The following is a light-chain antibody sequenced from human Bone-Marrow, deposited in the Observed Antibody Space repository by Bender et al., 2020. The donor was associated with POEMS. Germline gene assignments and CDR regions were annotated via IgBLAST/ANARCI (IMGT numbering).Light chain of an antibody. CDR3: QTWDRNTVV. CDR2: QDT. J-gene: IGLJ2*01. V-gene: IGLV3-1*01. Sequence: SYELTQPPSVSVSPGQTANFACSGDKLGNKFASWYQQKSGQSPVLVIYQDTKRPSGIPERFSGSNSGNTATLTISGTQAMDEADYYCQTWDRNTVVFGGGTKLTVL. CDR1: KLGNKF.